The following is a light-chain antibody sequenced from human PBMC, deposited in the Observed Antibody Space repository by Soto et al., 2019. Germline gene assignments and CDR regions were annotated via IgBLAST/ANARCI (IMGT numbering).Light chain of an antibody. CDR3: QVWDRSSGHYL. Sequence: SYELTQPPSVSVAPGQTVRVTCGGKNIGSKSVHWYQQKPGQAPVLVVYDDSDRLSGIPERFSGSNSGNTATLTISRVEAGDEADYQCQVWDRSSGHYLLGTGTKVTV. CDR1: NIGSKS. V-gene: IGLV3-21*02. J-gene: IGLJ1*01. CDR2: DDS.